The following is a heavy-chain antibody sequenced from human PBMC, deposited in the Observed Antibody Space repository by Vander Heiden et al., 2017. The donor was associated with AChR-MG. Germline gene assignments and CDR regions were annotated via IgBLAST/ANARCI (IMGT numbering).Heavy chain of an antibody. V-gene: IGHV5-51*01. J-gene: IGHJ5*02. D-gene: IGHD2-2*01. CDR1: GSSFSTSW. Sequence: EVQLLHSGAEMKKPGESLKISCKASGSSFSTSWIGWVRQLPGKGREWMGTVYPGDSDTRYSPSFQGQVTMSADTSINTAYLELTNLSESDTAMYYCARRDNLGVIIAFDTWGQGTQVIVSS. CDR3: ARRDNLGVIIAFDT. CDR2: VYPGDSDT.